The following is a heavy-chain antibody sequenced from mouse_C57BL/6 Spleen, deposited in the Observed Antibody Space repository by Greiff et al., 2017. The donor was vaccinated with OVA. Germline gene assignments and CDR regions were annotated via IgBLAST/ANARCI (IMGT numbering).Heavy chain of an antibody. V-gene: IGHV1-5*01. CDR2: IYPGNSDT. J-gene: IGHJ2*01. Sequence: EVQLQQSGTVLARPGASVKMSCKTSGYTFTSYWMHWVKQRPGQGLEWIGAIYPGNSDTSYNQKFKGKAKLTAVTSASTGYMELSSLTNEDSAVYYCTRTLYDYDDYWGQGTTLTVSS. D-gene: IGHD2-4*01. CDR3: TRTLYDYDDY. CDR1: GYTFTSYW.